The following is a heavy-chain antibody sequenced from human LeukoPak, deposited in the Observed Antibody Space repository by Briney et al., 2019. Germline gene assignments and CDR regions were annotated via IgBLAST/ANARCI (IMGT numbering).Heavy chain of an antibody. J-gene: IGHJ4*02. CDR2: ISYDGSNK. CDR3: AKGSRIVVVPAEGY. Sequence: GGSLRLSCAASGFTFSSYGMHWVRQAPDKGLEWVAVISYDGSNKYYADSVKGRFTISRDNSKNTLYLQMNSLRAEDTAVYYCAKGSRIVVVPAEGYWGQGTLVTVSS. V-gene: IGHV3-30*18. CDR1: GFTFSSYG. D-gene: IGHD2-2*01.